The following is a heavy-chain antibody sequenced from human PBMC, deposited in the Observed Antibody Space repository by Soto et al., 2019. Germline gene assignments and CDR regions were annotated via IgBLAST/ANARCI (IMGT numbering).Heavy chain of an antibody. D-gene: IGHD2-15*01. CDR2: IIPILDIA. V-gene: IGHV1-69*02. J-gene: IGHJ6*02. Sequence: SVKVSCKASGGSVSSYTVSWVRQAPGQGLEWMGRIIPILDIANYAQRFQGRVTITADKSTSTAYMELSSLRSEDTAVYYCARQIGGGSFNSYYYYYGMDVWGQGTTVTVSS. CDR1: GGSVSSYT. CDR3: ARQIGGGSFNSYYYYYGMDV.